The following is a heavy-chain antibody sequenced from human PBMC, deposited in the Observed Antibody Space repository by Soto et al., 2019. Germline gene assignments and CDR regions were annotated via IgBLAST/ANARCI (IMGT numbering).Heavy chain of an antibody. D-gene: IGHD3-3*01. CDR3: AGEADFWSGRNYYYGMDV. CDR1: GGSISSYY. V-gene: IGHV4-59*01. J-gene: IGHJ6*02. Sequence: QVQLQESGPGLVKPSETLSLTCTVSGGSISSYYWSWIRQPPGKGLEWIGYIYYSGSTNYNPSLMMRVTISVDTSNIQFCLKLSSVSAADTAVYYCAGEADFWSGRNYYYGMDVWGQGTTVTV. CDR2: IYYSGST.